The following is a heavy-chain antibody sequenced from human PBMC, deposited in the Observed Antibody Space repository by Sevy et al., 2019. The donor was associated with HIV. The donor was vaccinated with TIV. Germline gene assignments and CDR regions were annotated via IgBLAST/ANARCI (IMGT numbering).Heavy chain of an antibody. Sequence: GGSLRLSCAASGFTFSSYGMHWVRQAPGKGLEWVAVISYDGSNKYYADSVKGRFTISRDNSKNTLYLQMNSLRAEETAVYYCAKAGGRGIVVVVAATPPFGYWGQGTLVTVSS. CDR1: GFTFSSYG. D-gene: IGHD2-15*01. CDR2: ISYDGSNK. J-gene: IGHJ4*02. V-gene: IGHV3-30*18. CDR3: AKAGGRGIVVVVAATPPFGY.